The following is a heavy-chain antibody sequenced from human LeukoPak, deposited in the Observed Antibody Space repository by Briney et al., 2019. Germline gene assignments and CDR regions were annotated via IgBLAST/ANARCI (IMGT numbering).Heavy chain of an antibody. CDR1: GDSISSGDYY. Sequence: SETLSLTCTVSGDSISSGDYYWSWIRQPAGKGLEWIGRISSSGSTNYNPSLKSRVTMSVDTSKNQFSLKLSSVTAADTAVYYCVREGGYCSGGSCCSGFFFDYWGQGTLVTVSS. D-gene: IGHD2-15*01. J-gene: IGHJ4*02. CDR3: VREGGYCSGGSCCSGFFFDY. V-gene: IGHV4-61*02. CDR2: ISSSGST.